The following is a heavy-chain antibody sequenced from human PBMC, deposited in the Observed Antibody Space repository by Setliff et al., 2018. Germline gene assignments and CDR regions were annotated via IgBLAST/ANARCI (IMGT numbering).Heavy chain of an antibody. V-gene: IGHV1-69*13. J-gene: IGHJ4*02. CDR2: IIHVFGTA. CDR1: GGTFRGDG. CDR3: ARATRDQYDRSGHYLSLDY. D-gene: IGHD3-22*01. Sequence: SVKVSCKASGGTFRGDGFNWVRQAPGQGLEWMGRIIHVFGTAKYAQKFQGKVTISAEESTSPAYMDLNSPTYYDTAVYYCARATRDQYDRSGHYLSLDYWGQGTLVTVSS.